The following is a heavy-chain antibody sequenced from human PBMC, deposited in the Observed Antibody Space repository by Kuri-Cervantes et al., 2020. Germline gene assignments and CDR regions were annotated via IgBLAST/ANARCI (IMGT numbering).Heavy chain of an antibody. D-gene: IGHD5-18*01. CDR3: ARGCTSGNTAMVCY. CDR1: GYSFTGYY. V-gene: IGHV1-2*02. Sequence: ASVKVSCKASGYSFTGYYMHWVRQAPGQGPEWMGWINPKTGGTYYAQKFQGRVSMTRNTSTSIAYMDLRGLRSEDTAVYYCARGCTSGNTAMVCYWGQGTLVTVSS. J-gene: IGHJ4*02. CDR2: INPKTGGT.